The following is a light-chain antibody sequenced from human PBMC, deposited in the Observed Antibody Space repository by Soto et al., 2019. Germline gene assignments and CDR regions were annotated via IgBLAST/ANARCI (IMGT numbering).Light chain of an antibody. CDR2: DAS. CDR1: QSISSW. CDR3: QQYNSYPLT. V-gene: IGKV1-5*01. Sequence: DIQMTQSPSTLSASVGDRVTITCRASQSISSWLDWFQQKPGKAPKLLIYDASNLESGVPSRFSGSESGTEFTLTINSLQPDDFATYYCQQYNSYPLTFGGGTKVELK. J-gene: IGKJ4*01.